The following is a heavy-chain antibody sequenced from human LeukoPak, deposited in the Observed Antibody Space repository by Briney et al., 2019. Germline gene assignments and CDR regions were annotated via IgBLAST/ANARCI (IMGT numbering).Heavy chain of an antibody. CDR1: GDSVSSNSAA. V-gene: IGHV6-1*01. CDR2: TYYRSKWYN. Sequence: SRTLSLTCAISGDSVSSNSAAWNWIRQSPSRGLEWLGRTYYRSKWYNDYAASVKSRITINPDTSKNQFSLQLNSVTPEDTAVYYCVSQSGYSSSSLDYWGQGTLVTVSS. D-gene: IGHD6-6*01. J-gene: IGHJ4*02. CDR3: VSQSGYSSSSLDY.